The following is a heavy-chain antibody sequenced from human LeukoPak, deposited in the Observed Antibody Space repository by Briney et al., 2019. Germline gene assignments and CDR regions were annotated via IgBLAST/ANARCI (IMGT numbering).Heavy chain of an antibody. CDR3: AKDSAFYYIDV. D-gene: IGHD3-10*01. CDR1: GFTFSSYW. CDR2: IKQDGSEK. V-gene: IGHV3-7*01. J-gene: IGHJ6*03. Sequence: GGSLRLSCAASGFTFSSYWMSWVRQAPGKGLEWVANIKQDGSEKYYVDSVKGRFTISRDNAKNSLYLQMNSLRAEDTAVYYCAKDSAFYYIDVWGKGTTVIISS.